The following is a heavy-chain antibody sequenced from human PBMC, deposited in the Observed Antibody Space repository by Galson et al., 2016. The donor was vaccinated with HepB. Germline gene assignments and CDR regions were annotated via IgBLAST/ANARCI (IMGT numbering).Heavy chain of an antibody. CDR2: ISSTSSYT. Sequence: SLRLSCAASGFTFSDYYMTWIRQAPGRGLEWLSYISSTSSYTKYADSVKGRFTISRDNAQNSLYLQMNSLIADDTAVYYCARAGSGNPGDYWGQGTLVTVSS. V-gene: IGHV3-11*06. CDR3: ARAGSGNPGDY. J-gene: IGHJ4*02. CDR1: GFTFSDYY. D-gene: IGHD3-10*01.